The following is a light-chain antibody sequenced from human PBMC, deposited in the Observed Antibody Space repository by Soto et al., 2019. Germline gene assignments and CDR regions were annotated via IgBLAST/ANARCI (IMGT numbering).Light chain of an antibody. Sequence: DIQMTQSPSSLSVSVRDRVTITCRASQSIATFLHWYQQKPGKAPNLLIYASFNLQSGVPSRLSGSGSGTDFTLTISSLQPEDFATYYCQQSYNIPYTFGQGTKLEIK. CDR1: QSIATF. CDR3: QQSYNIPYT. V-gene: IGKV1-39*01. J-gene: IGKJ2*01. CDR2: ASF.